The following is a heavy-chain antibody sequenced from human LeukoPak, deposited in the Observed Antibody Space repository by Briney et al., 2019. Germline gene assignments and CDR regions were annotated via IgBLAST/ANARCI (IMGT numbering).Heavy chain of an antibody. CDR3: ARYSSSWFPFDY. CDR1: GASISSGDYY. CDR2: IYYSGST. V-gene: IGHV4-30-4*01. J-gene: IGHJ4*02. D-gene: IGHD6-13*01. Sequence: SQTLSLTCTVSGASISSGDYYWSWIRQPPGKGLEWIGYIYYSGSTYYNPSLKSRVTISVDTSKNQFSLKLSSVTAADTAVYYCARYSSSWFPFDYWGQGTLVTVSS.